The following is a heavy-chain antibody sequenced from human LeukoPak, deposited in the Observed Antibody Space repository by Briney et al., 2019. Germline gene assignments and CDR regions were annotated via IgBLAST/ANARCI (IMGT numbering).Heavy chain of an antibody. CDR3: ARLGYCSGGSCDGFDY. D-gene: IGHD2-15*01. Sequence: GASVKVSCKASGYTFTGYYMHWVRQAPGQGLEWMGRINPNSGGTNYAQKFQGRVTMTRDTSISTAYMELSRLRSDDTAVYYCARLGYCSGGSCDGFDYWGQGTLVTLSS. CDR2: INPNSGGT. CDR1: GYTFTGYY. J-gene: IGHJ4*02. V-gene: IGHV1-2*06.